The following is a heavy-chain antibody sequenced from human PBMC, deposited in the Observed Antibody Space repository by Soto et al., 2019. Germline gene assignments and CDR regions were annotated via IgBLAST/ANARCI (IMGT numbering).Heavy chain of an antibody. CDR2: ISWNSGSI. CDR1: GFTFDDYA. J-gene: IGHJ3*02. CDR3: AKGDHPYSCYDYDAFDI. Sequence: EVQLVESGGGLVQPGRSLRLSCAASGFTFDDYAMHWVRQAPGKGLEWVSGISWNSGSIGYADSVKGRFTISRDNAKNSLYLQMNRLRAEDTALYYCAKGDHPYSCYDYDAFDIWGQGTMVTFSS. V-gene: IGHV3-9*01. D-gene: IGHD5-12*01.